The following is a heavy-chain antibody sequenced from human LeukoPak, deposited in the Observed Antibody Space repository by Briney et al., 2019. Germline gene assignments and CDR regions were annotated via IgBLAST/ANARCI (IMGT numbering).Heavy chain of an antibody. CDR2: IYGGGNT. CDR1: GFIATSNY. J-gene: IGHJ4*02. CDR3: ATGGRSGMAFDF. D-gene: IGHD2-8*01. Sequence: GGSLRLSCSFSGFIATSNYMAWVRQSAGKGLQWISFIYGGGNTLYADSVRDRFSISRDNSKSTLYLQMNSLRVEDTAVYHCATGGRSGMAFDFWGQGTLVTVSS. V-gene: IGHV3-53*01.